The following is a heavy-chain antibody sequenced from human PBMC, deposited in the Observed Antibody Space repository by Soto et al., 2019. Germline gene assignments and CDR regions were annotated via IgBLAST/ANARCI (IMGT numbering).Heavy chain of an antibody. D-gene: IGHD1-20*01. CDR2: ISGSGDTT. J-gene: IGHJ4*01. CDR1: GFTFSSYA. CDR3: AKDMKYNWNDDDY. V-gene: IGHV3-23*01. Sequence: EVPLLESGGGLVQPGGSLRLSCAGSGFTFSSYAMSWVRQAPGKGLEWVSAISGSGDTTYYADSVKGRFTISRDNSKNTLYLQMNSLRVEDTAVYYCAKDMKYNWNDDDYWGHGILVTVSS.